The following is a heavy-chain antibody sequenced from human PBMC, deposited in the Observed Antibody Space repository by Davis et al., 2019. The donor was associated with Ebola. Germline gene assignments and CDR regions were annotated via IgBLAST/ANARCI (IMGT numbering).Heavy chain of an antibody. V-gene: IGHV3-11*04. CDR3: AKDLTTVTGT. D-gene: IGHD4-11*01. Sequence: GGSLRLSCAGSGFTFSDYYMSWIRQAPGKGLEWVSFISGSGTTVSYADSVRGRFTISRDNSKNTLYLQMNSLRAEDTAVYYCAKDLTTVTGTWGQGTLVTVSS. J-gene: IGHJ5*02. CDR2: ISGSGTTV. CDR1: GFTFSDYY.